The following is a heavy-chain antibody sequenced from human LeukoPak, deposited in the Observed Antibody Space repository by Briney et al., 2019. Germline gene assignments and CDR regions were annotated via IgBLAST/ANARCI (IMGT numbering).Heavy chain of an antibody. D-gene: IGHD3-16*01. CDR2: IYYSGST. J-gene: IGHJ4*02. CDR3: ARDGGGKYYFDY. Sequence: SETLSLTCTVSGGSISSYHWSWIRQPPGKGLEWIGYIYYSGSTHYSPSLKSRGTISVDTSKNQFSLRLSSVTAADTAVYYCARDGGGKYYFDYWGQGTLVTVSS. V-gene: IGHV4-59*01. CDR1: GGSISSYH.